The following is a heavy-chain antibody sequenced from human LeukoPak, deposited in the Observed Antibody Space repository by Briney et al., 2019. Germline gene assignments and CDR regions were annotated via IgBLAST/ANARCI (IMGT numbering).Heavy chain of an antibody. V-gene: IGHV4-59*01. CDR3: ARGGHYDFWSGYYSGVIHYGMDV. CDR1: GGSISSYY. Sequence: SETLSLTCTVSGGSISSYYWSWIRQPPGKGLEWIGYIYYSGSTNYNPSLKSRVTISVDTSKNQFSLKLSSVTAADTAVYYCARGGHYDFWSGYYSGVIHYGMDVWGQGTLVTVSS. D-gene: IGHD3-3*01. CDR2: IYYSGST. J-gene: IGHJ6*02.